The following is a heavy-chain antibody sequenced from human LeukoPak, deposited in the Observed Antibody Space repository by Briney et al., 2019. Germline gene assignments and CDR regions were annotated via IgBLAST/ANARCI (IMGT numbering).Heavy chain of an antibody. V-gene: IGHV3-21*01. D-gene: IGHD6-19*01. J-gene: IGHJ4*02. Sequence: GGSLRLSCAASGFTFSSYSMNWVRQAPGKGLEWVSSISSSSSYIYYADSVKGRFTISRDNAKNSLYLQMSSLRAEDTAVYYCARAYSSVGSCDYWGQGTLVTVSS. CDR2: ISSSSSYI. CDR1: GFTFSSYS. CDR3: ARAYSSVGSCDY.